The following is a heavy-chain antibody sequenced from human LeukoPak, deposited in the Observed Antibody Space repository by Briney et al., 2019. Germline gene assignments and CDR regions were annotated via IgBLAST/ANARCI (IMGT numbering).Heavy chain of an antibody. CDR2: INHRGST. D-gene: IGHD2-8*01. Sequence: SETLSLTCAVYGGSFSGYYWSWIRQPPAKGLEWIGEINHRGSTNYNPSLKSRVTISVDTSKNQFSLKLSSVTAADTAVYYCARRGRVVLMGKYYFDYWGQGTLVTVSS. CDR3: ARRGRVVLMGKYYFDY. V-gene: IGHV4-34*01. CDR1: GGSFSGYY. J-gene: IGHJ4*02.